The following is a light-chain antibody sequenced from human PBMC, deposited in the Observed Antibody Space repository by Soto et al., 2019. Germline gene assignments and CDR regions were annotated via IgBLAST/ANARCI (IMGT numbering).Light chain of an antibody. V-gene: IGKV3-20*01. J-gene: IGKJ1*01. Sequence: EIVLTQSPGTLSMSPGERATLSCRASQSSSSNYLAWYQQKPGQAPRLLIYGASSRATGIPDRFSGSGSGTDFTLTISRLEAEDCSVYYCQQYGSSPRTFGQGTKVEF. CDR2: GAS. CDR1: QSSSSNY. CDR3: QQYGSSPRT.